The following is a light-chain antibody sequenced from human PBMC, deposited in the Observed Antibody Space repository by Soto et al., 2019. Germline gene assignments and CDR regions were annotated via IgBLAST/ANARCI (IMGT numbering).Light chain of an antibody. Sequence: EIVLTQSPGTLSLSPGERATLSCRASQRVSSSYLAWYQQKPGQPPRLLIYGASSRATGIPDRFSGSGSGTDFTLAISILEPEDVAVYYCQQYGSSPRTFGGGTKVEIK. CDR2: GAS. J-gene: IGKJ4*01. V-gene: IGKV3-20*01. CDR1: QRVSSSY. CDR3: QQYGSSPRT.